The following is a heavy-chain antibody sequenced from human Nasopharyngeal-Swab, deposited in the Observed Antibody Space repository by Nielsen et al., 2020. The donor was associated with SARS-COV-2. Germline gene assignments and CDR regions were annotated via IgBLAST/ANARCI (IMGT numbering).Heavy chain of an antibody. CDR1: GYSFTSYW. Sequence: GESLKISCKGSGYSFTSYWIGWVRQMPGKGLEWMGIIYPGDSDTRYSPSFQGQVTISADKSISTAYLQWSSLKASDTAMYYCARPRYGGYEISPPNYWGQGTLVTVSS. CDR2: IYPGDSDT. V-gene: IGHV5-51*01. D-gene: IGHD5-12*01. J-gene: IGHJ4*02. CDR3: ARPRYGGYEISPPNY.